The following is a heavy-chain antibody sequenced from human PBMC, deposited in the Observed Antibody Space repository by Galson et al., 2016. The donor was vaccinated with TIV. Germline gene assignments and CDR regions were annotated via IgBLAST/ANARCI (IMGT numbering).Heavy chain of an antibody. V-gene: IGHV3-7*01. Sequence: SGFTFSSYWISWVRQAPGKGLEWVANIKQDGSEKYYVDSVKGRFTISRDNAKNSSFLQMNSLRVEGTAVYYCARAIGASGSYWGQGTLVTVSS. CDR3: ARAIGASGSY. CDR2: IKQDGSEK. CDR1: GFTFSSYW. J-gene: IGHJ4*02. D-gene: IGHD3-10*01.